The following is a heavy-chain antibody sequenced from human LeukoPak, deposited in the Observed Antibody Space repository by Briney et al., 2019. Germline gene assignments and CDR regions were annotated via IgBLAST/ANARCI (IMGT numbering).Heavy chain of an antibody. CDR1: GFTVSSNY. CDR2: IYSGGST. CDR3: ASPGGVVITARGAFDI. J-gene: IGHJ3*02. V-gene: IGHV3-53*01. Sequence: EPGGSLRLSCAASGFTVSSNYMSWVRQAPGKGLEWVSVIYSGGSTYYADSVKGRFTISRDNSKNTLYLQMNSLRAEDTAVYYCASPGGVVITARGAFDIWGQGTMVTVSS. D-gene: IGHD3-22*01.